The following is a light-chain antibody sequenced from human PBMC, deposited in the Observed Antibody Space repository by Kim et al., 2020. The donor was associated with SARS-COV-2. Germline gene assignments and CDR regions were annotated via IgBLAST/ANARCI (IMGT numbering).Light chain of an antibody. J-gene: IGLJ3*02. CDR1: KIGSKN. CDR2: TGR. Sequence: SYELTQPLSVSVALGQTARITCGGDKIGSKNVHWYQQKAGQAPVLVIYTGRKRPSGIPERFSGSNSESTATLTISGAQAGDEAAYYCQVWDSSIEVFGGG. V-gene: IGLV3-9*01. CDR3: QVWDSSIEV.